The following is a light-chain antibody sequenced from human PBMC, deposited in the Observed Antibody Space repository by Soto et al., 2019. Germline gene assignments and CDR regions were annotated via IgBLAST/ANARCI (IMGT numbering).Light chain of an antibody. CDR2: GNS. J-gene: IGLJ1*01. CDR3: QSYDSSLSGYV. Sequence: QSVLTQPPSASGSPGQSVAISCTGTSSDVGGNNYVSWYQQLPGTAPKLLIYGNSNRPSGVPDRFSGSKSGTSASLAITGLQAEDEADYYCQSYDSSLSGYVFGTGTKVTVL. CDR1: SSDVGGNNY. V-gene: IGLV1-40*01.